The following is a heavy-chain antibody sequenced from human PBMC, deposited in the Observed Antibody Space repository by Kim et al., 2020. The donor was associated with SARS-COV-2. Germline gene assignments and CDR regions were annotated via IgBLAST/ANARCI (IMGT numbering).Heavy chain of an antibody. D-gene: IGHD3-3*01. CDR3: ARDIGLFWTGHCFDN. CDR1: GFPFRYSA. Sequence: GGSLRLSCSVSGFPFRYSAMSWVRQAPGTGLEWVSGISADGGSTFYADSVKGRFTISRDNSNNTLYLQMINLRGEDTAFYYCARDIGLFWTGHCFDNWGQGTLVTVSS. J-gene: IGHJ4*02. V-gene: IGHV3-23*01. CDR2: ISADGGST.